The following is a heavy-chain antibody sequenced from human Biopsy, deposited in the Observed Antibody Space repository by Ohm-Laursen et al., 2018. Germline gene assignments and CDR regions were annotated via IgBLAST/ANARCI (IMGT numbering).Heavy chain of an antibody. CDR1: GDSFTSYA. J-gene: IGHJ4*02. D-gene: IGHD1-26*01. V-gene: IGHV1-69*01. Sequence: SSVKVSCKASGDSFTSYAIGWVRQAPGQGLEWMGGIIPIPNVATYAQKFQGRVTITADESTSTAYMELSSLRSDDTAVYCCARDALGGGSYRFFYWGQGSLVTVSS. CDR3: ARDALGGGSYRFFY. CDR2: IIPIPNVA.